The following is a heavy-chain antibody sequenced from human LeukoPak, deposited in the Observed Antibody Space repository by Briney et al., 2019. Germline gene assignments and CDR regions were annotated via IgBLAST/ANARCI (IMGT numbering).Heavy chain of an antibody. J-gene: IGHJ5*02. D-gene: IGHD5-18*01. V-gene: IGHV1-18*01. CDR2: ISAYNGNT. CDR1: GYTFTSYG. Sequence: ASVKLSCKASGYTFTSYGISWVRHAPAQGLEWMGWISAYNGNTNYAQKPQGRVTMTTDTSTSTAYMELRSLRSDDAAVYYCAREANVPQPEDWFDPWGQGTLVTVSS. CDR3: AREANVPQPEDWFDP.